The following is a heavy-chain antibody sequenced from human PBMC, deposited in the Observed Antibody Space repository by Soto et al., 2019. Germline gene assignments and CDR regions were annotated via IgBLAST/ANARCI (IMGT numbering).Heavy chain of an antibody. CDR2: IYYSGST. Sequence: PSETLSLTCTVSGGSVSSGSYYWSWIRQPPGKGLEWIGYIYYSGSTNYNPSLKSRVTISVDTSKNQFSLKLTSVTAADTAVYYCARHGSNWGQGTLVTVSS. CDR3: ARHGSN. V-gene: IGHV4-61*01. J-gene: IGHJ4*02. CDR1: GGSVSSGSYY.